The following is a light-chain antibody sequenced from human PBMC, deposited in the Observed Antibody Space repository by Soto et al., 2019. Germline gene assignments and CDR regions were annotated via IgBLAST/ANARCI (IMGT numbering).Light chain of an antibody. V-gene: IGLV2-14*01. CDR1: SSDIGGQNF. Sequence: QSALTQPASVSGSPGQSITISCIGTSSDIGGQNFVSWHQQRPGKAPKFIIYGVTNRPSGVSNRFSGSKSGNTASLTISGLQADDEADYYCSSYSSSYTWVFGGGTQLTVL. CDR3: SSYSSSYTWV. J-gene: IGLJ3*02. CDR2: GVT.